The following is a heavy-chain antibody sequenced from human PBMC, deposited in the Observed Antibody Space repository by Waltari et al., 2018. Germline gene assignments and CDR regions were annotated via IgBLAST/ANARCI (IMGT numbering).Heavy chain of an antibody. D-gene: IGHD1-1*01. CDR1: GFTFSSYS. CDR2: ISSSSSTI. J-gene: IGHJ3*02. V-gene: IGHV3-48*01. CDR3: TTRTWTEMFDI. Sequence: EVQLVESGGGLVQPGGSLRLSCAASGFTFSSYSMNWVRQAPGKGLEWVSYISSSSSTIYYADSVKGRFTISRDNAKNSLYLQINSLKTEDAAVYYCTTRTWTEMFDIWGQGTMVTVSS.